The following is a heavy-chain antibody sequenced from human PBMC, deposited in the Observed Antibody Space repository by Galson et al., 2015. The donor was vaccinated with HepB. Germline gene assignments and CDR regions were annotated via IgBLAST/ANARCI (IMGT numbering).Heavy chain of an antibody. J-gene: IGHJ4*02. CDR1: GFTFSSYA. CDR3: ARDPSTYYDFWSGYPLAFDY. CDR2: ISYDGSNK. Sequence: SLRLSCAASGFTFSSYAMHWVRQAPGKGLKWVAVISYDGSNKYYADSVKGRFTISRENSKNTLYLQRNSLRAEDTAVYYCARDPSTYYDFWSGYPLAFDYWGQGTLFTVSS. D-gene: IGHD3-3*01. V-gene: IGHV3-30-3*01.